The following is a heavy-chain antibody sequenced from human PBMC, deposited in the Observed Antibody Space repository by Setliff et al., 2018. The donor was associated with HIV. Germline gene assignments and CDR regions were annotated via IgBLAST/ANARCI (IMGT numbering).Heavy chain of an antibody. CDR1: GFTFSSYW. J-gene: IGHJ5*02. D-gene: IGHD3-3*01. Sequence: GGSLRLSCAASGFTFSSYWMHWVRQAPGKGLVWVSRLNTDGSSTKYADSVKGRFTISRDNAKNTLYLQMDSLRGEDTAVYYCVKGQFLEWFNWFDPWGQGTLVTVSS. CDR2: LNTDGSST. V-gene: IGHV3-74*03. CDR3: VKGQFLEWFNWFDP.